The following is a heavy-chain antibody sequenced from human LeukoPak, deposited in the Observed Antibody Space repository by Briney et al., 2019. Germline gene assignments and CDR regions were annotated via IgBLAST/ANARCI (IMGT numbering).Heavy chain of an antibody. J-gene: IGHJ4*02. V-gene: IGHV1-46*01. CDR3: AAFLGYCNDGVCYKGRYFDY. CDR1: GYTFTSYY. Sequence: GASVKVSCKASGYTFTSYYMHWVRQAPGQGLEWMGIINPSGGSTSYAQKFQGRVTMTRDASTSTVYMELSSLRSEDTAVYYCAAFLGYCNDGVCYKGRYFDYWGQGTLVTVSS. D-gene: IGHD2-8*01. CDR2: INPSGGST.